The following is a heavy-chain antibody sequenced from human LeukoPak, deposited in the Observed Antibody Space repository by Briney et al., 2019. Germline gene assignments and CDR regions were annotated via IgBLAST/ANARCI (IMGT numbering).Heavy chain of an antibody. D-gene: IGHD5-12*01. J-gene: IGHJ3*02. V-gene: IGHV3-30*04. CDR3: TRDRGVATSPDAFDI. Sequence: GGSLRLSCAASGFIFNNYAMHWVRQAPGKGLEWVALISSDGSKKDYADSVKGRFTISRDNAKNTLYLQMNSLKTEDTAVYYCTRDRGVATSPDAFDIWGQGTMVTVSS. CDR2: ISSDGSKK. CDR1: GFIFNNYA.